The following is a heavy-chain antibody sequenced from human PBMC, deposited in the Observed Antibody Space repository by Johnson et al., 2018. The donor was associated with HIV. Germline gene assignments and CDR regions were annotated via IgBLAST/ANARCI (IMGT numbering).Heavy chain of an antibody. CDR1: GFTFSSYA. V-gene: IGHV3-30*04. Sequence: VQLVESGGGVVQPGRSLRLSCAASGFTFSSYAMHWVRQAPGKGLEWVAVISYDGSAKYYADSVKGRFTISRDNSKNTVYIQMNSLGGEDTAVEYCAQSAPDLAGIVGATGAFDIWGQGTMVTVSS. CDR3: AQSAPDLAGIVGATGAFDI. CDR2: ISYDGSAK. D-gene: IGHD1-26*01. J-gene: IGHJ3*02.